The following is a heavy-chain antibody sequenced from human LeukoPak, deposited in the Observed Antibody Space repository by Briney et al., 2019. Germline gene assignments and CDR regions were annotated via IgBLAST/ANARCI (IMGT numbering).Heavy chain of an antibody. CDR3: AKSLTTVKRGNFDS. Sequence: GGSQRLSCAASGFTFSSYAMSWVRQAPGKGLEWVSVISGSGADTYYADSVKGRFTISRDNSKNTLYLQMNSLRAEDTAVFFRAKSLTTVKRGNFDSWGQGTLVTVSS. D-gene: IGHD4-17*01. J-gene: IGHJ4*02. CDR1: GFTFSSYA. V-gene: IGHV3-23*01. CDR2: ISGSGADT.